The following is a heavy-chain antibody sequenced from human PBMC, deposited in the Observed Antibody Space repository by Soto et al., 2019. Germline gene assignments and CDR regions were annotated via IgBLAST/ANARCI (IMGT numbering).Heavy chain of an antibody. Sequence: PGGSLRLSCAASGVRFSDQYMTWIRQAPGKGQEWGSKISGSGTITYYADSVKGRFTVSRDNAKNSRYLQMNDLRAEDTAVYYCASDPYYYASGFWGPGTLVTVS. J-gene: IGHJ4*02. V-gene: IGHV3-11*01. D-gene: IGHD3-10*01. CDR2: ISGSGTIT. CDR1: GVRFSDQY. CDR3: ASDPYYYASGF.